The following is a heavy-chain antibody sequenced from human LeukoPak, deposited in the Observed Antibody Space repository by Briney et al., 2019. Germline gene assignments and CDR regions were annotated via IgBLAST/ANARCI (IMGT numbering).Heavy chain of an antibody. CDR3: ARTVTWGTYYYYMDV. D-gene: IGHD4-11*01. J-gene: IGHJ6*03. Sequence: SETLSLTCNVSGVSISSSSYYWGWIRQPPGKGLEWIGSIYSSGSTYYNSSLKSRVTISVDTSKNQFSLKLSSVTAADTAVYYCARTVTWGTYYYYMDVWGKGTTVTVSS. V-gene: IGHV4-39*07. CDR2: IYSSGST. CDR1: GVSISSSSYY.